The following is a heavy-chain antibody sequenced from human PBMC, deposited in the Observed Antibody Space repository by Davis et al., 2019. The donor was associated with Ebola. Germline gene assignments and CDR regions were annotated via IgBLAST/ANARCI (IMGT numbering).Heavy chain of an antibody. CDR3: AEGGTNNFLGAN. CDR2: ISATGVDK. V-gene: IGHV3-23*01. CDR1: GFTFSLTD. Sequence: PGGSLRLSCAASGFTFSLTDMNWFRQAPGRGLEWVAGISATGVDKKYADSVRGRFSISRDDSKNTMYLQMDSLRAEDTAVFYCAEGGTNNFLGANWGQGTLVTVSS. J-gene: IGHJ4*02. D-gene: IGHD1/OR15-1a*01.